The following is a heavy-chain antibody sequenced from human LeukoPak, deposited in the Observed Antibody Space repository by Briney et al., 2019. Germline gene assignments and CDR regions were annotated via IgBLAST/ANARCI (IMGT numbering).Heavy chain of an antibody. CDR1: GYSISSGYY. CDR2: IYHSGST. CDR3: AGPYGDYVPNIDY. D-gene: IGHD4-17*01. J-gene: IGHJ4*02. V-gene: IGHV4-38-2*02. Sequence: SETLSLTCTVSGYSISSGYYWGWIRQPPGKGLEWIGSIYHSGSTYYNPSLKSRVTISVDTSKNQCSLKLSSVTAADTAVYYCAGPYGDYVPNIDYWGQGTLVTVSS.